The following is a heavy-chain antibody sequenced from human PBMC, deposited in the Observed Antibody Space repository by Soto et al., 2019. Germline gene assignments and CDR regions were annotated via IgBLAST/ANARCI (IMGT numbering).Heavy chain of an antibody. J-gene: IGHJ6*02. CDR2: ISYDGSNK. V-gene: IGHV3-30-3*01. Sequence: QVQLVESGGGVVQPGRSLRLSCAASGFTFSSYAMHWVRQAPGKGLEWVAVISYDGSNKYYADSVKGRFTISRDNSKNTLDLQMNSLRAEDTAVYYCAREEVGAFYYYYGMDVWGQGTTVTVSS. D-gene: IGHD1-26*01. CDR3: AREEVGAFYYYYGMDV. CDR1: GFTFSSYA.